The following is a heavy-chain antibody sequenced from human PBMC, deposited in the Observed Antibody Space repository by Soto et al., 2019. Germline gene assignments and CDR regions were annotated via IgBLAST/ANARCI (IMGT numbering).Heavy chain of an antibody. CDR2: IKQDGSEK. J-gene: IGHJ3*02. V-gene: IGHV3-7*05. CDR1: GFTFSSYW. D-gene: IGHD6-19*01. CDR3: ARPPIQWLAPSDGAFDI. Sequence: GGSLRLSCAASGFTFSSYWMSWVRQAPGKGLEWVANIKQDGSEKYYVDSVKGRFTISRDNAKNSLYLQMNSLRAEDTAVYYCARPPIQWLAPSDGAFDIWGQGTMVTVSS.